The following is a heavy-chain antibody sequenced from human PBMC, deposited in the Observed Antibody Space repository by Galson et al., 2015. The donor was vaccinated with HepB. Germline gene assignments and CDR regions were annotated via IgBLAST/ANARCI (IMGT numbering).Heavy chain of an antibody. CDR2: VSGSTTHT. D-gene: IGHD6-13*01. CDR1: GFTFSKYY. V-gene: IGHV3-11*06. CDR3: ARVLGGPSTWNPFVDN. Sequence: SLRLSCAASGFTFSKYYMTWIRQAPGKGLEWVSYVSGSTTHTNYADSLKGRFTISRDNAKNLLYLQMNSLRVEDTALYYCARVLGGPSTWNPFVDNWGQGALVTVSS. J-gene: IGHJ4*02.